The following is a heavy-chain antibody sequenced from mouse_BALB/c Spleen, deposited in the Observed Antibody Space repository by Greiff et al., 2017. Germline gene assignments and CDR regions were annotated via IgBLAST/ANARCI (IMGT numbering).Heavy chain of an antibody. Sequence: QVQLKQSGAELVRPGSSVKISCKASGYAFSSYWMNWVKQRPGQGLEWIGQIYPGDGDTNYNGKFKGKATLTADKSSSTAYMQLSSLTSEDSAVYFCARRDDRGWYAMDYWGQGTSVTVSS. CDR2: IYPGDGDT. CDR3: ARRDDRGWYAMDY. CDR1: GYAFSSYW. V-gene: IGHV1-80*01. D-gene: IGHD2-12*01. J-gene: IGHJ4*01.